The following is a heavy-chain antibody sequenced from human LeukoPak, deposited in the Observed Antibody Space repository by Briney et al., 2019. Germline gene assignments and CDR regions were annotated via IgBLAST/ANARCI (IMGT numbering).Heavy chain of an antibody. V-gene: IGHV3-30*18. Sequence: GGSLRLSCAASGFTFSSYGMHWVRQAPGKGLEWVTYISYDGSNKYYADSVKGRFTISRDNSKNTLYLQMNSLRAEDTAVYYCAKGPGYCSGGSCFNWYFDLWGRGTLVTVSS. J-gene: IGHJ2*01. D-gene: IGHD2-15*01. CDR3: AKGPGYCSGGSCFNWYFDL. CDR2: ISYDGSNK. CDR1: GFTFSSYG.